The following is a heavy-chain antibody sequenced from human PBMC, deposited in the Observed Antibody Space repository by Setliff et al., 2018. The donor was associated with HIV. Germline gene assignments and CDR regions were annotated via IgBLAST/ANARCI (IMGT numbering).Heavy chain of an antibody. CDR1: GGSISSYY. Sequence: SETLSLTCTVSGGSISSYYWSWLRQPPGKGLEWIGYIYYSGTTNYNPSLKSRVTISVDMSKNQFSLKLSSVTAADTAVYYCARHLGGGGDCYSGYFQHWGQGTLVTVSS. J-gene: IGHJ1*01. D-gene: IGHD2-21*02. CDR3: ARHLGGGGDCYSGYFQH. V-gene: IGHV4-59*08. CDR2: IYYSGTT.